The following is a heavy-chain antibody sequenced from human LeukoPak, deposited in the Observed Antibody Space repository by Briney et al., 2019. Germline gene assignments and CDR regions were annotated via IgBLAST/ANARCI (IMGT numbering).Heavy chain of an antibody. CDR2: INAGNGNT. V-gene: IGHV1-3*01. CDR1: GYTFTSYA. J-gene: IGHJ3*02. D-gene: IGHD5-12*01. CDR3: ARVLGPVTTIAFDI. Sequence: ASVKVSCKASGYTFTSYAMHWVRQAPGQRLEWMGWINAGNGNTKYSQKFQGRVTITRDTSASTAYMELSSLRSEDTAVYYRARVLGPVTTIAFDIWGQGTMVTVSS.